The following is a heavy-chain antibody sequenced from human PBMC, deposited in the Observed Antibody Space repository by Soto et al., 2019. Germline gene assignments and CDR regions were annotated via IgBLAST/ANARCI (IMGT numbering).Heavy chain of an antibody. CDR3: ASLEWSTSKIGV. J-gene: IGHJ6*02. V-gene: IGHV4-61*08. CDR2: ISYSGTT. CDR1: GGSVSSGASH. Sequence: QVQLQESGPGLVKPSETLSLTCIVSGGSVSSGASHWTWIRQSPGKGLEWIGYISYSGTTDYNPSLKSRVTISVDTSKNQFSLKLTSATTADTAVYYCASLEWSTSKIGVWDQGTTVTVSS. D-gene: IGHD3-3*01.